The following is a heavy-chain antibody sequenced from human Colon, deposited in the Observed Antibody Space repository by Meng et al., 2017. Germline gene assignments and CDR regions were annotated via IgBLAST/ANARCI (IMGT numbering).Heavy chain of an antibody. CDR3: ARDLES. J-gene: IGHJ5*02. D-gene: IGHD3-3*01. Sequence: QVQLVQSGAEVKKPGSSVKVSCKASGGTFSSYAISWVRQAPGQGLEWMGGIVPMFGTPNYAQKFQGRVTIAADESTTTSFMELSSLRFEDTATYYCARDLESWGQGTLVTVSS. CDR2: IVPMFGTP. V-gene: IGHV1-69*01. CDR1: GGTFSSYA.